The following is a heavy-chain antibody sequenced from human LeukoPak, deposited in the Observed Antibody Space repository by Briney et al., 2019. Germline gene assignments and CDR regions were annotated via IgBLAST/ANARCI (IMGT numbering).Heavy chain of an antibody. Sequence: GGSLRLSCAASGFTFSSYSMNWVRQAPGKGLEWVSSISSSSSYIYYADSVKGRFTISRDNAKNSLYLQMNSLRAEDTAAYYCARERVATRMDVWGQGTTVTVSS. J-gene: IGHJ6*02. CDR1: GFTFSSYS. CDR3: ARERVATRMDV. CDR2: ISSSSSYI. D-gene: IGHD5-12*01. V-gene: IGHV3-21*01.